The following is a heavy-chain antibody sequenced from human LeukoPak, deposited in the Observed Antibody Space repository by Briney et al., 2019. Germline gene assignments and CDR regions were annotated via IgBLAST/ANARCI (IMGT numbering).Heavy chain of an antibody. D-gene: IGHD5-18*01. Sequence: GGSLRLSCAASGFTFSSYAMHRVRQAPGKGLEWVAVISYDGSNKYYADSVKGRFTISRDNSKNTLYLQMNSLRAEDTAVYYCARDPDTAMAMYYFDYWGQGTLVTVSS. CDR2: ISYDGSNK. J-gene: IGHJ4*02. CDR3: ARDPDTAMAMYYFDY. V-gene: IGHV3-30*04. CDR1: GFTFSSYA.